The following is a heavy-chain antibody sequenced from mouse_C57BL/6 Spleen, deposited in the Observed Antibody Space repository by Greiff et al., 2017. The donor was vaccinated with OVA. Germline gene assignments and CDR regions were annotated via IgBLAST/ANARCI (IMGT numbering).Heavy chain of an antibody. Sequence: QVQLQQPGAELVMPGASVKLSCKASGYTFTSYWMHWVKQRPGQGLEWIGEIDPSDSYTNYNQKFKGKSTLTVDKSSSTAYMQLSSLTSEDSAVYYCARDWHGNWAMDYWGQGTSVTVSS. J-gene: IGHJ4*01. CDR2: IDPSDSYT. CDR3: ARDWHGNWAMDY. D-gene: IGHD2-1*01. CDR1: GYTFTSYW. V-gene: IGHV1-69*01.